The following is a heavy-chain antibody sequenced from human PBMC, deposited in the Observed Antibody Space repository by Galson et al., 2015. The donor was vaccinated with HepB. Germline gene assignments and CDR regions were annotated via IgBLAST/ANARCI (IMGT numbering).Heavy chain of an antibody. CDR3: ARTPRKYGDYPNFDY. V-gene: IGHV3-7*01. CDR1: GFTFSSYW. D-gene: IGHD4-17*01. Sequence: SLRLSCAASGFTFSSYWMSWVRQAPGKGLEWVANIKQDGSEKYYVDSVKGRFTISRDNAKNSLYLQMNSLRAEDTAVYYCARTPRKYGDYPNFDYWGQGTLVTVSS. CDR2: IKQDGSEK. J-gene: IGHJ4*02.